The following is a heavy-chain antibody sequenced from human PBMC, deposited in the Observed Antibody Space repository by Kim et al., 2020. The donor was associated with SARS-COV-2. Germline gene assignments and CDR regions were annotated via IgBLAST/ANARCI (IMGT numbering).Heavy chain of an antibody. CDR1: GGSFSGYY. CDR3: ASVPRRYFDWLLPRGD. J-gene: IGHJ4*02. CDR2: INHSGST. V-gene: IGHV4-34*01. Sequence: SETLSLTCAVYGGSFSGYYWSWIRQPPGKGLEWIGEINHSGSTNYNPSLKSRVTISVDTSKNQFSLKLSSVTAADTAVYYCASVPRRYFDWLLPRGDWGQGTLVTVSS. D-gene: IGHD3-9*01.